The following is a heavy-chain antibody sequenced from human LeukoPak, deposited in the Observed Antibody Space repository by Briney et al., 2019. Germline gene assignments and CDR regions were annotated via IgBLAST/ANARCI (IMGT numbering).Heavy chain of an antibody. D-gene: IGHD6-13*01. V-gene: IGHV4-34*01. CDR2: INHSGST. Sequence: SETPSLTCAVYGGSFSGYYWSWIRQPPGKGLEWIGEINHSGSTNYNPSLKSRVTISVDTSKNQFSLKLSSVTAADTAVYYCARTIILTSSSWYDYWGQGTLVTVSS. CDR1: GGSFSGYY. CDR3: ARTIILTSSSWYDY. J-gene: IGHJ4*02.